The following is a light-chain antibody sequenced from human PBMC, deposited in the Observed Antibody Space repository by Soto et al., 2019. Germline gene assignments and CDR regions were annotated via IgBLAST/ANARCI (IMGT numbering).Light chain of an antibody. CDR3: QQYRT. Sequence: EIVLTQSPGTLSLSPGEGATLSCRASHSISSNFLAWYQQKRGQAPRLLIHGASNRATGIPDRFSGSGSGTDFTLTIPRLEHEDFAVYYCQQYRTFGQGTKVDIK. CDR2: GAS. CDR1: HSISSNF. J-gene: IGKJ1*01. V-gene: IGKV3-20*01.